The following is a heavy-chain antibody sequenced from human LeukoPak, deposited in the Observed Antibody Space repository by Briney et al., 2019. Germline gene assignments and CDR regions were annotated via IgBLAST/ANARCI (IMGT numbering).Heavy chain of an antibody. Sequence: GGSLRLSCAASGFTFSSYAMHWVRQAPGKGLEYVSAISSNGGSTYYANSVKGRFTISRDNSKNTLYLQMGSLRAEDMAVYYCAGPKEDSGSYLDYWGQGTLVTVSS. CDR3: AGPKEDSGSYLDY. CDR1: GFTFSSYA. J-gene: IGHJ4*02. CDR2: ISSNGGST. D-gene: IGHD1-26*01. V-gene: IGHV3-64*01.